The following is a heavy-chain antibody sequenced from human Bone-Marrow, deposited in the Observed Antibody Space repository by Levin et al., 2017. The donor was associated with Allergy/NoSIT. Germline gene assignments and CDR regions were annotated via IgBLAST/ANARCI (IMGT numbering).Heavy chain of an antibody. D-gene: IGHD6-25*01. J-gene: IGHJ4*02. CDR2: IYWDADT. CDR1: GFSLSTSGVG. Sequence: GSGPTLVKPTQTLTLTCTFSGFSLSTSGVGVGWIRQPPGKALEWLALIYWDADTRYSPSLKSRLTVTKDTSRNQVVLTMTNMDPVDTATYYCAHRRSNGWYFDFWGQGTLVTVSS. V-gene: IGHV2-5*02. CDR3: AHRRSNGWYFDF.